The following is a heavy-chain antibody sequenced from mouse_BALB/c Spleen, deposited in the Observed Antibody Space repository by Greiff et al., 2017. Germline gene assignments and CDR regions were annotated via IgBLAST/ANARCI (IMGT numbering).Heavy chain of an antibody. Sequence: VHVKQSGTVLARPGASVKMSCKASGYTFTSYWMHWVKQRPGQGLEWIGAIYPGNSDTSYNQKFKGKAKLTAVTSTSTAYMELSSLTNEDSAVYYCTREEKGGFAYWGQGTLVTVSA. CDR3: TREEKGGFAY. CDR2: IYPGNSDT. CDR1: GYTFTSYW. J-gene: IGHJ3*01. V-gene: IGHV1-5*01.